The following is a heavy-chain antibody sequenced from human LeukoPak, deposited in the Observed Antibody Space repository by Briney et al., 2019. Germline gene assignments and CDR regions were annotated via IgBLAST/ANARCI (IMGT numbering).Heavy chain of an antibody. Sequence: SETLSLTCAVYGGSFSGYYWSWIRQPPGKGLEWIGEINHSGSTNYNPSLKSRVTISVDTSKNQFSLKLSSVTAADTAVYYCASNFDWSDAFDIWGQGTMVTVSS. D-gene: IGHD3-9*01. CDR2: INHSGST. CDR3: ASNFDWSDAFDI. V-gene: IGHV4-34*01. CDR1: GGSFSGYY. J-gene: IGHJ3*02.